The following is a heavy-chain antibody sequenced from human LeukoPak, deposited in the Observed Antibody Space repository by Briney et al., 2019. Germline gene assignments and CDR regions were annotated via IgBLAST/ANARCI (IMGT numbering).Heavy chain of an antibody. J-gene: IGHJ4*02. CDR2: INQAGSDK. Sequence: PGGSLRLSCAASGFTFSSSWMAWVRQTPGKGLEWVANINQAGSDKNYVDSVKGRFTISRDNGKNSLYLQMNSLRAEDTALCYCARDYYTSGSHWGQGTLVIVSS. D-gene: IGHD3-10*01. CDR3: ARDYYTSGSH. CDR1: GFTFSSSW. V-gene: IGHV3-7*01.